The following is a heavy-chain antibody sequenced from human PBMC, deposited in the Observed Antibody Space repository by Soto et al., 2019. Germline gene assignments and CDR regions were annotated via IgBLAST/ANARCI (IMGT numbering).Heavy chain of an antibody. CDR3: ADLSRYCTSSNCD. CDR2: IGTSAST. D-gene: IGHD2-2*01. V-gene: IGHV3-23*01. J-gene: IGHJ4*02. Sequence: DVRLLESGGGLVQPGGSLRLSCAASGFTFSSYSMSWVRQAPGKGLEWVSTIGTSASTYYGDSVRRRFTISRDISRNTLYLQMISLRAEDMGVYYCADLSRYCTSSNCDWGQGTLVTVSS. CDR1: GFTFSSYS.